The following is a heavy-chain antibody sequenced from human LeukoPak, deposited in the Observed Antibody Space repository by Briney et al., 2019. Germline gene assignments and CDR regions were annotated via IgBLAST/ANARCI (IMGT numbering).Heavy chain of an antibody. V-gene: IGHV3-30*18. Sequence: GGSLRLSCAASGFTFSIYGMHWVRQAPGKGLEWVAVISYDGSNKYYADSVKGRFTISRDNSKNTLYLQMNSLRAEDTAVYYCAKEGYRAVAVWGPDYWGQGTLVTVSS. CDR3: AKEGYRAVAVWGPDY. CDR1: GFTFSIYG. J-gene: IGHJ4*02. D-gene: IGHD6-19*01. CDR2: ISYDGSNK.